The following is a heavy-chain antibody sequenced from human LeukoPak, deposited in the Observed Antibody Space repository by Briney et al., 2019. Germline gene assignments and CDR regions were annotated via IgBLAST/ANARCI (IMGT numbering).Heavy chain of an antibody. D-gene: IGHD5-24*01. CDR1: GFTFSNYR. V-gene: IGHV3-7*01. CDR2: IHQHGNEK. CDR3: ATLNGSLFEY. Sequence: PGGSLRLSCAASGFTFSNYRMSWVRQAPGKGLEWVASIHQHGNEKYFVDSVRGRFTISRDNAKNSLYLQMSSLRAEDTAVYYCATLNGSLFEYWGQGTLVTVSS. J-gene: IGHJ4*02.